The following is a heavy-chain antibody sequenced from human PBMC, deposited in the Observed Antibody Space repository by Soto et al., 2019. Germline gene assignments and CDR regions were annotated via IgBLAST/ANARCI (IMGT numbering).Heavy chain of an antibody. Sequence: GGSLRLSCAASGFTFSTYTMTWVRQAPGKGLEWVSSVGGSGDGTYYADSVKGRFTISRDNSKNTLYLQMNSLRAEDTAVYYCARDRLYYDFWSGYRYYYYGMDVWGQGTTVTVSS. J-gene: IGHJ6*02. V-gene: IGHV3-23*01. CDR3: ARDRLYYDFWSGYRYYYYGMDV. CDR1: GFTFSTYT. D-gene: IGHD3-3*01. CDR2: VGGSGDGT.